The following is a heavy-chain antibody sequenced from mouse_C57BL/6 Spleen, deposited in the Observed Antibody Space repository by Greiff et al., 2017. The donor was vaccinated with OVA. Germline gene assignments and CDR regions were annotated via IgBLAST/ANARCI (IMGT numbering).Heavy chain of an antibody. CDR2: IDPNRGGT. Sequence: VQLQQPGAELVKPGASVKLSCKASGYTFTSYWMHWVKQRPGRGLEWIGRIDPNRGGTKYNEKFKGKATMTVDKPSSTAYMQLSSLTSEDSAVDYCARSILRYPDYFDYWGQGTTLTVSS. D-gene: IGHD1-1*01. CDR3: ARSILRYPDYFDY. V-gene: IGHV1-72*01. J-gene: IGHJ2*01. CDR1: GYTFTSYW.